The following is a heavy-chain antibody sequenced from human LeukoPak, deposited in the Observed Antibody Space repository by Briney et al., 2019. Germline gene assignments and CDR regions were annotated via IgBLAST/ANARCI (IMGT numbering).Heavy chain of an antibody. V-gene: IGHV4-59*08. CDR1: GGSISSYY. J-gene: IGHJ4*02. CDR3: ARLSWSCSGGSCDVPFDY. D-gene: IGHD2-15*01. Sequence: PSETLSLTCTVSGGSISSYYWSWIRQPPGKGLEWIGYIYYSGSTNYNPSLKSRVTISVDTSKNQFSLKLSSVTAADTAVYYCARLSWSCSGGSCDVPFDYWGQGTLVTVSS. CDR2: IYYSGST.